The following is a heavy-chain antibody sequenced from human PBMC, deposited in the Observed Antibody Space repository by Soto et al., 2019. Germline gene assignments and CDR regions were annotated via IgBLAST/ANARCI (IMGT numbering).Heavy chain of an antibody. CDR1: GGSVSSGSYY. CDR3: ARGFRGYSARGRGNYYYYGMDV. D-gene: IGHD5-12*01. CDR2: IFYSGST. V-gene: IGHV4-61*01. Sequence: PSETLSLTCTVSGGSVSSGSYYWTWIRQPPGKGLEWIGYIFYSGSTNYNPSLKSRVTISVDTSKNQFSLKLSSVTAADTAVYYCARGFRGYSARGRGNYYYYGMDVWGQGTTVTVSS. J-gene: IGHJ6*02.